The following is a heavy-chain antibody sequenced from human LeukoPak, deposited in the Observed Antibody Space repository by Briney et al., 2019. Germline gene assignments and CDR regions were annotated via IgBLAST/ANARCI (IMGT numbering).Heavy chain of an antibody. V-gene: IGHV4-4*02. CDR3: AVPALGTYCSGGSCRYPTLGYYYMDV. CDR2: IYHSGST. D-gene: IGHD2-15*01. Sequence: SETLSLTCAVSGGSISSSNWWSWVRQPPGKGLEWIGEIYHSGSTNYNPSLKSRVTISVDKSKNQFSLKLSSVTAADTAVYYCAVPALGTYCSGGSCRYPTLGYYYMDVWGKGTTVTISS. CDR1: GGSISSSNW. J-gene: IGHJ6*03.